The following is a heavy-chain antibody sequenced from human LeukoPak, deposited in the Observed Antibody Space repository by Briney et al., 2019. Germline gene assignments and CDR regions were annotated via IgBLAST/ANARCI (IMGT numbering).Heavy chain of an antibody. CDR1: GFTFSNYA. V-gene: IGHV3-64D*09. J-gene: IGHJ4*02. CDR2: ISSNGEIT. Sequence: PGGSLRLSCSASGFTFSNYAMHWVRQTPGKGLEYVSAISSNGEITYYADSVKGRFSISRDNSKNTLYLQVSSLRAEDTAVHYCARDLSYSGIDYWGQGTLVTVSS. CDR3: ARDLSYSGIDY. D-gene: IGHD1-26*01.